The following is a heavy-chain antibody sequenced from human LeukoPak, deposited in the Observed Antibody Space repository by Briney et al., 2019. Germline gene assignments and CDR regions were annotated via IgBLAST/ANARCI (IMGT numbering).Heavy chain of an antibody. J-gene: IGHJ4*02. Sequence: GGSLRLSCAASGFTFRSYGMHWVRQAQGKGLEWVAVIWSDGSQQHYADSVKGRFTISRDNSKNALYLQMNSLRVDDTAVYYCARSSDSSDLGYWGQGTLVTVSS. CDR1: GFTFRSYG. D-gene: IGHD6-25*01. CDR2: IWSDGSQQ. CDR3: ARSSDSSDLGY. V-gene: IGHV3-33*01.